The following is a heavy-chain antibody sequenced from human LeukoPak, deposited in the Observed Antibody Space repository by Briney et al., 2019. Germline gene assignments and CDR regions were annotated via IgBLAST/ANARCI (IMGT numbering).Heavy chain of an antibody. Sequence: SGTLSLTCAVSGGSISSSNWWSWVRQPPGKGLEWIGEIYHSGSTNYNPSLKSRVTISVDKSKNQFSLKLSSVTAADTAVYYCARGPYYDFWSGYEDHFDYWGQGTLVTVSS. V-gene: IGHV4-4*02. D-gene: IGHD3-3*01. CDR2: IYHSGST. CDR1: GGSISSSNW. J-gene: IGHJ4*02. CDR3: ARGPYYDFWSGYEDHFDY.